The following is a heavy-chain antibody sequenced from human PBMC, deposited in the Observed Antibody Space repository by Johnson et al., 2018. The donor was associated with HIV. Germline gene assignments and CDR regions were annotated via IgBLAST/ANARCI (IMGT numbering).Heavy chain of an antibody. CDR1: GFTFSSYA. V-gene: IGHV3-30-3*01. CDR2: ISYDGSNK. J-gene: IGHJ3*02. Sequence: QVQLVESGGGLVQPGGSLRLSCAASGFTFSSYAMSWVRQAPGKGLEWVAVISYDGSNKYYADSVKGRFTISRDNSKNTLYLQMNSLRAEDTAVYYCAREGRGGIVGATGAFDIWGQGTMVTVSS. D-gene: IGHD1-26*01. CDR3: AREGRGGIVGATGAFDI.